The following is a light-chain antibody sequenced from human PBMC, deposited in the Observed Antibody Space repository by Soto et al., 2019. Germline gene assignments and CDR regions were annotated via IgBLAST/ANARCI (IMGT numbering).Light chain of an antibody. CDR3: NSYTSNNTKV. Sequence: QSALTQPASVYGSPGQAITISCSGTSSDVGAFNYVSWYQQHPGKAPKLMSYDVSNRHSGVSNRFSGSKSGNTASLNISGLRAEEEADNYCNSYTSNNTKVFVTGTKVTVL. CDR2: DVS. CDR1: SSDVGAFNY. J-gene: IGLJ1*01. V-gene: IGLV2-14*03.